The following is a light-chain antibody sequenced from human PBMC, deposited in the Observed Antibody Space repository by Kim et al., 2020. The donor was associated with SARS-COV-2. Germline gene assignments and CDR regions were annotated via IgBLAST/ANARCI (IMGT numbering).Light chain of an antibody. CDR1: QSITNY. CDR2: AAS. CDR3: KQSYSTPYT. J-gene: IGKJ2*01. Sequence: YVSIGDRVTITCRASQSITNYLNWYQLKPGNAPKLLIYAASSLKSGVPSRFSGSGSETEFTLTISSLKREDFATYYCKQSYSTPYTSGKGTKLEI. V-gene: IGKV1-39*01.